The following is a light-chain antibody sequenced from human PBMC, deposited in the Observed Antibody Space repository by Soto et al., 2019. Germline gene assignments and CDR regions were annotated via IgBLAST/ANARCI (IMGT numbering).Light chain of an antibody. Sequence: EIVMTQSPATLSVSPGERATLSCRASQSVTSNLAWYQQKPGQAPRLLIYGASTRATGIPARFSGSGSGKEFTLTISSLQSEDFAVYYCQQYNNWPPTFGQGTRLEIK. CDR3: QQYNNWPPT. CDR2: GAS. CDR1: QSVTSN. J-gene: IGKJ5*01. V-gene: IGKV3-15*01.